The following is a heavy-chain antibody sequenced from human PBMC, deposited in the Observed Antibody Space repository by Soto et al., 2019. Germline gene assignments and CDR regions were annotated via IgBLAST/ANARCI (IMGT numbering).Heavy chain of an antibody. V-gene: IGHV1-2*02. CDR1: GFSFTGYY. D-gene: IGHD2-2*02. CDR3: ARGMFAAIHLSSFDP. J-gene: IGHJ5*02. CDR2: VDPHSGAT. Sequence: ASVKVSCKASGFSFTGYYIHWVRQAPGQGLEWMGWVDPHSGATNFAQNFQGRVTMTSDTSITTAYMDLSGLRPDDTAVYFCARGMFAAIHLSSFDPWGQGTLVTVSS.